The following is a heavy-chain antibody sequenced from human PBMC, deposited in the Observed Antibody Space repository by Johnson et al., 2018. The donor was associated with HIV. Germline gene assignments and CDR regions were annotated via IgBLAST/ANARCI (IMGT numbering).Heavy chain of an antibody. CDR1: GFTFSSYW. J-gene: IGHJ3*02. CDR3: ASSNYYDQDAFDI. V-gene: IGHV3-7*01. CDR2: IKQDGSEK. D-gene: IGHD3-16*01. Sequence: VQLVESGGGLVQPGGSLILSCAASGFTFSSYWMSWVRQAPGKGLEWVANIKQDGSEKYYVDSVKGRFTISRDNAKNSLYLQMNSLRAEDTAVYYCASSNYYDQDAFDIWGQWTMVTVSS.